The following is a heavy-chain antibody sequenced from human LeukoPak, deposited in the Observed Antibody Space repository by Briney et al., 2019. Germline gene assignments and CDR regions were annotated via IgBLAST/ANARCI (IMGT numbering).Heavy chain of an antibody. CDR2: IYSSVST. Sequence: SETLSLTCTVSGDSINDHYWSWIRQPPGEGLEWIGYIYSSVSTNYNPSLKSRVTISIDTSKNQFSLKLSSVTAADTAVYYCARPYYYDSRIDPWGQGTLVTVSS. CDR3: ARPYYYDSRIDP. D-gene: IGHD3-22*01. J-gene: IGHJ5*02. CDR1: GDSINDHY. V-gene: IGHV4-4*09.